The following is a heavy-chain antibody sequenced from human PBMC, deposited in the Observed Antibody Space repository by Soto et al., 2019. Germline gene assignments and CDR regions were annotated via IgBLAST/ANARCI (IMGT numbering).Heavy chain of an antibody. Sequence: PSETLSLTCTVSGGSISSGGYYWSWIRQHPGKGLEWIGYIYYSGSTYYNPSLKSRVTISVDTSMNQFSLKLSSVTAADTAVYYCASSGWYRGVDYWGQGTLVTVSS. D-gene: IGHD6-19*01. CDR1: GGSISSGGYY. CDR2: IYYSGST. V-gene: IGHV4-31*03. J-gene: IGHJ4*02. CDR3: ASSGWYRGVDY.